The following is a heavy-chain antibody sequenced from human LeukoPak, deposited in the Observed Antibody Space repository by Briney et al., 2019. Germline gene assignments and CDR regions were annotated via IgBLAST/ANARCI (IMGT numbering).Heavy chain of an antibody. D-gene: IGHD3-10*01. CDR2: INPDGTTI. CDR3: ARDIPLWFGELFPPTYYYYGMDV. V-gene: IGHV3-74*01. CDR1: GFTFSNYW. J-gene: IGHJ6*02. Sequence: QPGGSLRLSCAASGFTFSNYWVHWVRQAPGKGLVWVSRINPDGTTINYADSVKGRFTISRDNAKNSLYLQMNSLRAEDTAVYYCARDIPLWFGELFPPTYYYYGMDVWGQGTTVTVSS.